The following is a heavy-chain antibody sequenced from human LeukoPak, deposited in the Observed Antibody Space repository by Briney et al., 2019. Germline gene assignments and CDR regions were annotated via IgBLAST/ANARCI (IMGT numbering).Heavy chain of an antibody. Sequence: GGSLRLSCAASGFIFSSYWMSWVRQAPGKGLEWVANIKQDGSEKYYVDSVKGRFTISRDNAKNSLYLQMNSLRAEDTAVYYCARVMITFGGVIVLFDYWGQGTLVTVSS. D-gene: IGHD3-16*02. V-gene: IGHV3-7*01. CDR1: GFIFSSYW. CDR3: ARVMITFGGVIVLFDY. J-gene: IGHJ4*02. CDR2: IKQDGSEK.